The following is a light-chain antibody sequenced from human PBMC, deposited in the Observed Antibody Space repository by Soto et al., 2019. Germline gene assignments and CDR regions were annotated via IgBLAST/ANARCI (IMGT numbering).Light chain of an antibody. CDR3: QQYNSYPIT. CDR1: QSISSW. CDR2: KAS. J-gene: IGKJ4*01. Sequence: DIQMTQSPSTLSASVGDRVTSTCRASQSISSWLAWYQQKPGKAPNLLIYKASSLESGVPSRFSGSGSGTEFTLTISSLQPDDFATDYCQQYNSYPITFGGGTKVEIK. V-gene: IGKV1-5*03.